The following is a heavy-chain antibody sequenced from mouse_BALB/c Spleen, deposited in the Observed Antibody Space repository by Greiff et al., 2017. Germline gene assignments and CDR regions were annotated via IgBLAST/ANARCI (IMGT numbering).Heavy chain of an antibody. Sequence: EVKLVESGGGLVKPGGSLKLSCAASGFTFSSYAMSWVRQTPEKRLEWVASISSGGSTYYPDSVKGRFTISRDNARNILYLQMSSLRSEDTAMYYCARAFSTMITTGFAYWGQGTLVTVSA. CDR1: GFTFSSYA. V-gene: IGHV5-6-5*01. CDR2: ISSGGST. D-gene: IGHD2-4*01. CDR3: ARAFSTMITTGFAY. J-gene: IGHJ3*01.